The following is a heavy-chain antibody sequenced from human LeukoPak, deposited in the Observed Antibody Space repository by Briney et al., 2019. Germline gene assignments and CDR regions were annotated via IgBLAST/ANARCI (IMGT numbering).Heavy chain of an antibody. J-gene: IGHJ5*02. D-gene: IGHD3-10*01. CDR3: VRVIRWSDP. CDR1: GFTFSSYR. V-gene: IGHV3-74*01. CDR2: INDDGSST. Sequence: GGSLRLSCAASGFTFSSYRMHWVRQAPGKGLVWVSRINDDGSSTKYADSVKGRFTISRDNAKNTLYLQMNSLRAEDTAVYYCVRVIRWSDPWGQGTLVTVSS.